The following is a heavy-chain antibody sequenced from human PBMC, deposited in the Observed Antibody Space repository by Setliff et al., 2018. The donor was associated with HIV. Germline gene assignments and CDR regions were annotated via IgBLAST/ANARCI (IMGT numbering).Heavy chain of an antibody. Sequence: ASVKVSCKASGYTFTSYYMHWVQQAPGQGLEWMGIINPSGGSTSYAQKFQGRVTMTRDTSTSTVYMELSSLRSEDTAVYYCARDRNVVVVAAYAFDIWGQGTMVTVSS. CDR2: INPSGGST. CDR1: GYTFTSYY. D-gene: IGHD2-15*01. J-gene: IGHJ3*02. V-gene: IGHV1-46*01. CDR3: ARDRNVVVVAAYAFDI.